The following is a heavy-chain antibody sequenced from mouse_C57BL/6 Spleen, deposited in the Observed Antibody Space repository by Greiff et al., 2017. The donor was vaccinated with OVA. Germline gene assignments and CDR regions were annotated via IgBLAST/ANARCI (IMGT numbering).Heavy chain of an antibody. D-gene: IGHD2-4*01. CDR2: ISDGGSYT. J-gene: IGHJ2*01. CDR1: GFTFSSYA. Sequence: EVQLVESGGGLVKPGGSLKLSCAASGFTFSSYAMSWVRQTPEKRLEWVATISDGGSYTYYPDNVKGRFTISRDNAKNNLYLQMSHLKSEDTAMYDGARAYDYDGGNYFDYWGQGTTLTVSS. V-gene: IGHV5-4*01. CDR3: ARAYDYDGGNYFDY.